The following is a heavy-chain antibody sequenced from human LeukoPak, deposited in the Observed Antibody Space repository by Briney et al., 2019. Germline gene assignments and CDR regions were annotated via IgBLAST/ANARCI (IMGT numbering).Heavy chain of an antibody. CDR3: ARDPSSDFWSGYPDY. J-gene: IGHJ4*02. CDR1: GYSFVSYY. Sequence: SCKASGYSFVSYYLHWVRQAPGKGLEWVAVIWYDGSNKYYADSVKGRFTISRDNSKNTLYLQMNSLRAEDTAVYYCARDPSSDFWSGYPDYWGQGTLVTVSS. D-gene: IGHD3-3*01. V-gene: IGHV3-33*01. CDR2: IWYDGSNK.